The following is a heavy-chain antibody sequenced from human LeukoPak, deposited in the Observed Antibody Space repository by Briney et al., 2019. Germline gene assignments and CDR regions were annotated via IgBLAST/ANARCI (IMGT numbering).Heavy chain of an antibody. Sequence: SETLSLTCAVYGGSFSGYYWSWIRQPPGKGLEWIGEINHSGSTNYNPSLKSRVTISVDTSKNQFSLKLSSVTAADTAVYYCARDSSGSYFRFDPWGQGTLVTVSS. D-gene: IGHD1-26*01. V-gene: IGHV4-34*01. CDR3: ARDSSGSYFRFDP. CDR1: GGSFSGYY. CDR2: INHSGST. J-gene: IGHJ5*02.